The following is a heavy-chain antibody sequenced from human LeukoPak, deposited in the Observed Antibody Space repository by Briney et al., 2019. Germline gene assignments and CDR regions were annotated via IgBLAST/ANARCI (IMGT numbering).Heavy chain of an antibody. D-gene: IGHD5-12*01. CDR1: RFTISKYW. Sequence: PGGSLRLSCVGSRFTISKYWMHWVRQAPGTGLVWVSRIHPDGSITTYADSVKGRFTISRDNAENTLYLQMNSLRAEDTGVYYCVPQQAYSPYNWFDPWGQGTLVTVSS. CDR2: IHPDGSIT. CDR3: VPQQAYSPYNWFDP. V-gene: IGHV3-74*03. J-gene: IGHJ5*01.